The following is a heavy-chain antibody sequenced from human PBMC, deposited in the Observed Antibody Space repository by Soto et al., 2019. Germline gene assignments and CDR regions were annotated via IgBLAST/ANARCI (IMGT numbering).Heavy chain of an antibody. V-gene: IGHV3-7*03. J-gene: IGHJ4*02. CDR1: GFSFSNYW. D-gene: IGHD3-16*01. CDR2: INRDGGER. CDR3: ARDATFCLDC. Sequence: LRLSCAASGFSFSNYWMAWVRQAPGKGLEWVANINRDGGERYHADSVRGRFTIFRDNSENSLYLQMNRLRAEDTAVYYCARDATFCLDCWGRGTLVTVSS.